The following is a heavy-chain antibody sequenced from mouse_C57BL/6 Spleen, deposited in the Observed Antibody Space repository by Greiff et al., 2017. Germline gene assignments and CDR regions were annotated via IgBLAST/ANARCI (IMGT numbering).Heavy chain of an antibody. CDR2: IWSGGST. J-gene: IGHJ4*01. V-gene: IGHV2-2*01. Sequence: VKVEESGPGLVQPSQSLSITCTVSGFSLTSYGVHWVRQSPGKGLEWLGVIWSGGSTDYNAAFISRLSISKDNSKSQVFFKMNSLQADDTAIYYCARPLSTMVTSYAMDYWGQGTSVTVSS. CDR3: ARPLSTMVTSYAMDY. D-gene: IGHD2-2*01. CDR1: GFSLTSYG.